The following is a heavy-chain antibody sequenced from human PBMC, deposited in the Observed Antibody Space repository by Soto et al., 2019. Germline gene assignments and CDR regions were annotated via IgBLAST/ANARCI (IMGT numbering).Heavy chain of an antibody. D-gene: IGHD3-9*01. CDR1: GYTYSNYG. CDR2: ISDFEAGA. Sequence: QVQLVQSGTEVKKPGASVKVSCKASGYTYSNYGISWVRQAPGQGLEWMGWISDFEAGANYGQRFRGRVTLTIDTSTSTAYMELRRLTSDDTAVYYCVSYYDIWGEDWFDPWGQGTLVIVSS. V-gene: IGHV1-18*01. J-gene: IGHJ5*02. CDR3: VSYYDIWGEDWFDP.